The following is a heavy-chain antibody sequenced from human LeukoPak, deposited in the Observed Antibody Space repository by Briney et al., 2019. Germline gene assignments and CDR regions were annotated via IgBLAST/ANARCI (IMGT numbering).Heavy chain of an antibody. CDR3: AKAAARSRYYDFWSGYYPDY. Sequence: GGSLRLSCAASGFTFSSYGMSWVRQAPGKGLEWVSAISGSGGSTYYADSVKGRFTISRDNSKNTLYLQMNSLRAEDTAVYYCAKAAARSRYYDFWSGYYPDYWGQGTPVTVSS. J-gene: IGHJ4*02. CDR1: GFTFSSYG. V-gene: IGHV3-23*01. D-gene: IGHD3-3*01. CDR2: ISGSGGST.